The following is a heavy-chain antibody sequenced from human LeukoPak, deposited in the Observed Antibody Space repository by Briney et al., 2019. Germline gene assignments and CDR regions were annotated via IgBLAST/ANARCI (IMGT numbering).Heavy chain of an antibody. CDR1: GFTFSSYW. V-gene: IGHV3-7*01. CDR2: IKQDGSEK. D-gene: IGHD2-21*02. Sequence: GGSLRLSCAASGFTFSSYWMSWVRQAPGKGLEWVANIKQDGSEKYYVDSVKGRFTISRDNAKNSLYLQMNSLRAEDTAVYYCARIVVTAISNDFDYWGQGTLVTVSS. CDR3: ARIVVTAISNDFDY. J-gene: IGHJ4*02.